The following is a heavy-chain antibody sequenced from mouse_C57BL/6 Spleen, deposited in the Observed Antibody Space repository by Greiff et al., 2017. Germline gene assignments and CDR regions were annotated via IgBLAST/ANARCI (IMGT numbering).Heavy chain of an antibody. CDR2: ISDGGSYT. Sequence: EVNLVESGGGLVKPGGSLKLSCAASGFTFSSYAMSWVRQTPEKRLEWVATISDGGSYTYYPDNVKGRFTISRDNAKNNLYLQMSHLKSEDTAMYYCARDVHHSNPFAYWGQGTLVTVSA. CDR3: ARDVHHSNPFAY. D-gene: IGHD2-5*01. V-gene: IGHV5-4*01. CDR1: GFTFSSYA. J-gene: IGHJ3*01.